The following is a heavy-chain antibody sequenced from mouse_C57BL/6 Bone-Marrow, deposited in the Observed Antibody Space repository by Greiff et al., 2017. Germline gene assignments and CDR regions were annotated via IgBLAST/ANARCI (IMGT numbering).Heavy chain of an antibody. D-gene: IGHD2-1*01. J-gene: IGHJ2*01. CDR2: IYPRSGNT. V-gene: IGHV1-81*01. Sequence: QVQLQQSGAELARPGASVKLSCKASGYTFTSYGISWVKQRTGQGLEWIGEIYPRSGNTYYNEKFKGKATLTADKSSSTAYMELRSLTSEDSAVYFCARNEGIWYPYYFDYWGQGTTLTVSS. CDR3: ARNEGIWYPYYFDY. CDR1: GYTFTSYG.